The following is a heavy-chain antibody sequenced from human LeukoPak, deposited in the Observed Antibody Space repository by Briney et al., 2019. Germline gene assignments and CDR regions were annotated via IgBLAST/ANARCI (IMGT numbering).Heavy chain of an antibody. CDR1: GYTFTNYY. J-gene: IGHJ4*02. D-gene: IGHD3-3*01. V-gene: IGHV1-46*01. CDR3: ARGSFLIPFGY. CDR2: INPSGGST. Sequence: ASVKVSCKASGYTFTNYYMHWVRQAPGQGLEWMGIINPSGGSTNYAQKLQGRVTMTTDTSTSTAYMELRSLRSDDTAVYYCARGSFLIPFGYWGQGTLVTVSS.